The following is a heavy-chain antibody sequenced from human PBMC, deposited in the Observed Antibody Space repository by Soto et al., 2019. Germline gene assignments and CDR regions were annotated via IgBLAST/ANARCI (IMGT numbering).Heavy chain of an antibody. Sequence: QVQLVESGGGVVQPGGSLRLSCAASGFSISRSAMHWVRQAPGKGLEWVAGIGYDGSNKWYADSAQGRVTTSRDNSKNTLYLQMNSLGGEDTAVYHCARVLPAVADSVNLFAPGGQGTLVTVSS. V-gene: IGHV3-30-3*01. CDR3: ARVLPAVADSVNLFAP. CDR1: GFSISRSA. D-gene: IGHD3-16*01. CDR2: IGYDGSNK. J-gene: IGHJ5*02.